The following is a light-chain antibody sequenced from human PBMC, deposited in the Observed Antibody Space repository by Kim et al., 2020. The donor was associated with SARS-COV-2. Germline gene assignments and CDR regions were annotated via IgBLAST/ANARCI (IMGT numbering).Light chain of an antibody. CDR1: SSDVGGYNY. Sequence: QAVTIPCTGTSSDVGGYNYVSWYQQHPGKAPKLMIYDVSKRPSGVPDRFSGSKSGNTASLTVSGLQAEDEADYYCCSYAGSYPVVVFGGGTQLTVL. CDR3: CSYAGSYPVVV. J-gene: IGLJ2*01. V-gene: IGLV2-11*01. CDR2: DVS.